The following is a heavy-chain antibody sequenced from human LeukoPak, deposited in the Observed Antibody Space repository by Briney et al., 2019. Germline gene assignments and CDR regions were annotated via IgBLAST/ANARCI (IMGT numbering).Heavy chain of an antibody. D-gene: IGHD3-10*01. CDR2: IRYDGSTK. V-gene: IGHV3-30*02. CDR1: GFTFSSYA. Sequence: PGGSLRLSCAASGFTFSSYAMSWVRQAPGKGLEWGAFIRYDGSTKYYADSVKGRFTISRDNSKNTLYLQMNSLRAEDTVVFYCAKDFGASRPLFDYWGQGTLVTVSS. CDR3: AKDFGASRPLFDY. J-gene: IGHJ4*02.